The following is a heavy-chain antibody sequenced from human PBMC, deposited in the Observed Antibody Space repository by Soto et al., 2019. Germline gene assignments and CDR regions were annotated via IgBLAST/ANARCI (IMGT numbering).Heavy chain of an antibody. CDR3: ARGINYYASGDDAFDI. CDR2: MNPNSGNT. Sequence: QVQLVQSGAEVKKPGASVKVSCKASGYTFTSYDINWVRQATGQGLEWMGWMNPNSGNTGYAQKFQGRVTMTRNTSISTAYMDLSSRRSEDTAVYYCARGINYYASGDDAFDIWGQGTMVTVSS. V-gene: IGHV1-8*01. D-gene: IGHD3-10*01. J-gene: IGHJ3*02. CDR1: GYTFTSYD.